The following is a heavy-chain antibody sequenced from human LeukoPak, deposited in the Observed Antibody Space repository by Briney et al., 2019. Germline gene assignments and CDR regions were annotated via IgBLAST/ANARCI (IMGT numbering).Heavy chain of an antibody. V-gene: IGHV1-2*06. CDR3: AREQQLELRALRY. CDR2: INPNSGGT. J-gene: IGHJ4*02. Sequence: ASVKVSCKASGYTFTGYYTHWVRQAPGQGLEWMGRINPNSGGTNYAQKFQGRVNMTRDTSISTAYMELSRLRSDDTAVYYCAREQQLELRALRYWGQGTLVTVSS. CDR1: GYTFTGYY. D-gene: IGHD6-13*01.